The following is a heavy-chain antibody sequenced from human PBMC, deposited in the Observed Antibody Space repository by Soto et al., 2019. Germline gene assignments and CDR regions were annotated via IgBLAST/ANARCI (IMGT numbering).Heavy chain of an antibody. Sequence: EVQLVESGGGLYQPGGPLRFSCAASGFPFIIYELNWDRQPPGKGLGWVSSISRGGGTIYSADSVKGRFTISRDNAKNSLYLQMNSLRVEDTAVYYCARGWDCSSTTCYTHNSFDPWGQGMLVTVSA. CDR2: ISRGGGTI. D-gene: IGHD2-2*02. J-gene: IGHJ5*02. V-gene: IGHV3-48*03. CDR1: GFPFIIYE. CDR3: ARGWDCSSTTCYTHNSFDP.